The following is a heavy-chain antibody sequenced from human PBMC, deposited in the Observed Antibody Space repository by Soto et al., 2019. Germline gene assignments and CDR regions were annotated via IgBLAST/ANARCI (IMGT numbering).Heavy chain of an antibody. CDR1: GFTFSTLA. Sequence: HPGGSLRLSCDGSGFTFSTLAIHWVRQAPGKGLAWVAVVSHDGSNTYYADSVKGRFTVSRDNSKNTVFLQMRSLRDEDTAVYYCAKEGEPTLTVFYNHFYGVDVWGQGTTVTVSS. D-gene: IGHD3-3*01. J-gene: IGHJ6*02. V-gene: IGHV3-30*18. CDR3: AKEGEPTLTVFYNHFYGVDV. CDR2: VSHDGSNT.